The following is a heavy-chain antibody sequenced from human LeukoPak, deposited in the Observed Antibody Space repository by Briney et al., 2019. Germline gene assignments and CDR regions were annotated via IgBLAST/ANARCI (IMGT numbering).Heavy chain of an antibody. Sequence: PSETLSLTCTVSGGSISIDYWSWIRQPPGQGLEWIGYIYYSGSTNYNPSLKSRVTISGGTSKNQFSLKLSSVTAADTAVYYCARGDGYNEGYFDYWGQGTLVTVSS. CDR2: IYYSGST. J-gene: IGHJ4*02. D-gene: IGHD5-24*01. CDR3: ARGDGYNEGYFDY. CDR1: GGSISIDY. V-gene: IGHV4-59*01.